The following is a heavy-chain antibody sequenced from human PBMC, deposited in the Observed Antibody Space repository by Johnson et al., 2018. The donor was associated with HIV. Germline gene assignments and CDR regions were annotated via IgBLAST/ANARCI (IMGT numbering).Heavy chain of an antibody. CDR1: AFTFDDHA. J-gene: IGHJ3*02. CDR2: I. CDR3: AKDLGTGDDAFDI. V-gene: IGHV3-9*01. D-gene: IGHD7-27*01. Sequence: VQLVESGGGLVQPGRSLRLSCAASAFTFDDHALHWVRQSPGKGLQRFSIILKGRFTISRDNAKNSLYLQMNSLRAEYTAVYYCAKDLGTGDDAFDIWGQGTMVTASS.